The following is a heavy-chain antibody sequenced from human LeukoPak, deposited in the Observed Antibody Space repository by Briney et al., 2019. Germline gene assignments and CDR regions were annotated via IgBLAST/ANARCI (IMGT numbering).Heavy chain of an antibody. CDR2: IYYSGST. CDR1: GGSISSGSYY. Sequence: PSETLSLTCTVSGGSISSGSYYWGWIRQPPGKGLEWIGSIYYSGSTYYKPSLKSRVTISLDTSKNQFSLKLSSVTAADTAVYYCAREGQYYDILTGYYRAPYFDYWGQGTLVTVSS. V-gene: IGHV4-39*07. D-gene: IGHD3-9*01. J-gene: IGHJ4*02. CDR3: AREGQYYDILTGYYRAPYFDY.